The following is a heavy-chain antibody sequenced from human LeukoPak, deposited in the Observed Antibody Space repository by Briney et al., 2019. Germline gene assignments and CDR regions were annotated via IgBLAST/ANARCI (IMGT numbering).Heavy chain of an antibody. CDR1: GFTFSSYS. D-gene: IGHD3-22*01. CDR2: IKQDGSEK. CDR3: ARESGYSGY. Sequence: GGSLRLSCAASGFTFSSYSMNWVRQAPGKGLEWVANIKQDGSEKYYVDSVKGRFTISRDNAKNSLYLQMNSLRAEDTAVYYCARESGYSGYWGQGTLVTVSS. J-gene: IGHJ4*02. V-gene: IGHV3-7*01.